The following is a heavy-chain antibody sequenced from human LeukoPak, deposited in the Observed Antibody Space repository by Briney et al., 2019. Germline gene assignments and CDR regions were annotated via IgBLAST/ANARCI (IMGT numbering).Heavy chain of an antibody. V-gene: IGHV3-48*01. CDR3: AKNGEEFDY. CDR2: ISSRSSTI. J-gene: IGHJ4*02. D-gene: IGHD4-17*01. CDR1: GFTFSSYS. Sequence: PGGSLRLSCAASGFTFSSYSMNWVRQAPGKGLEWVSYISSRSSTIYYADSVKGRFTISRDNAKNSLFLQMHSLRAEDTAVYYCAKNGEEFDYWGQGTLVTVSS.